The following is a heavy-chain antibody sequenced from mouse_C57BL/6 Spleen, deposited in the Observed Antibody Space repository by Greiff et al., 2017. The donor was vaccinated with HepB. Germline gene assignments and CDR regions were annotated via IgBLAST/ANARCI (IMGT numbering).Heavy chain of an antibody. D-gene: IGHD1-1*01. V-gene: IGHV1-72*01. Sequence: VQLQQSGAELVKPGASVKLSCKASGYTFTSYWMHWVKQRPGRGLEWIGRIGPNSGGTKYNEKFKSKATLTVDKPSSTDYMQLSSLTSEDSAVYYCASGSRGDFDYWGQGTTLTVSS. CDR2: IGPNSGGT. J-gene: IGHJ2*01. CDR3: ASGSRGDFDY. CDR1: GYTFTSYW.